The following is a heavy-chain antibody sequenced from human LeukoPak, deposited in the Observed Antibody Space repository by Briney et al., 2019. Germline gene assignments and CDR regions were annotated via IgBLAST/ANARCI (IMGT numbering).Heavy chain of an antibody. CDR1: GYTFTGYY. J-gene: IGHJ4*02. V-gene: IGHV1-69*13. D-gene: IGHD5-18*01. Sequence: GASVKVSCKASGYTFTGYYMHWVRQAPGQGLEWMGGIIPIFGTANYAQKFQGRVTITADESTSTAYMELSSLRSEDTAVYYCARAERGSGYRYGWLNYWGQGTLVTVSS. CDR3: ARAERGSGYRYGWLNY. CDR2: IIPIFGTA.